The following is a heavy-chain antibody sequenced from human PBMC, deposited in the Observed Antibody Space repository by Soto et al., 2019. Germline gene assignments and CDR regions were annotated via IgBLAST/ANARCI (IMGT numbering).Heavy chain of an antibody. CDR2: INPNSGGT. D-gene: IGHD4-17*01. V-gene: IGHV1-2*04. Sequence: QVQLVQSGAEVKKPGASVKVSCKASGYTFTGYYMHWVRQAPGQGLEWMGWINPNSGGTNYAQKFQGWVTMTRDTSISTAYMELSRLRSDDTAVYYCARDTVTTDYYYYGMDVWGQGTTVTVSS. CDR3: ARDTVTTDYYYYGMDV. CDR1: GYTFTGYY. J-gene: IGHJ6*02.